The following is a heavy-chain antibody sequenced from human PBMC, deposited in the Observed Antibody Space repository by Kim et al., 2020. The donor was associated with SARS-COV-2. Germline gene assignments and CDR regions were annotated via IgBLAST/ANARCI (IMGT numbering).Heavy chain of an antibody. CDR1: GGSVSSGSYY. CDR3: ARGQKWELGSGLGIDY. J-gene: IGHJ4*02. CDR2: IYYSGST. Sequence: SETLSLTCTVSGGSVSSGSYYWSWIRQPPGKGLEWIGYIYYSGSTNYNPSLKSRVTISVDTSKNQFSLKLSSVTAADTAVYYCARGQKWELGSGLGIDYWGQGTLVTVSS. D-gene: IGHD1-26*01. V-gene: IGHV4-61*01.